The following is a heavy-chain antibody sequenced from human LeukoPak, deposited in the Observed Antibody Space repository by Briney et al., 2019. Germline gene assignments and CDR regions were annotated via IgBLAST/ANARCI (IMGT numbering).Heavy chain of an antibody. D-gene: IGHD3-10*02. Sequence: GGSLRLSCAASGFTFSTYTMNWVRQAPGKGLEWVSYISNSSVYIYYADSVKGRFTISRDNAKNSLYLQMNSLRAEDTAVYYCAELGITMIGGVWGKGTTVTISS. CDR2: ISNSSVYI. V-gene: IGHV3-21*01. J-gene: IGHJ6*04. CDR1: GFTFSTYT. CDR3: AELGITMIGGV.